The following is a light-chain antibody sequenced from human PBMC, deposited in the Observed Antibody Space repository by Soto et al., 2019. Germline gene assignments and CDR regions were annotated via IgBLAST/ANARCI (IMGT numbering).Light chain of an antibody. J-gene: IGKJ5*01. Sequence: DIQMTQSPSSLSASVGDRVTITCRASQGISNNLAWYQQKPGKVPKLLIYAASALQSGVPSRFSGSASGTDFTLTISSLQPEDVATYYCQKHNSVPITFGQGTRLEIK. CDR3: QKHNSVPIT. CDR2: AAS. V-gene: IGKV1-27*01. CDR1: QGISNN.